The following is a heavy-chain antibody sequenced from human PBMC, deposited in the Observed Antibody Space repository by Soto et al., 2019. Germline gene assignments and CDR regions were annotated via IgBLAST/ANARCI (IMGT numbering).Heavy chain of an antibody. V-gene: IGHV4-39*01. J-gene: IGHJ6*02. CDR1: GGSISSSSYY. CDR2: IYYSGST. CDR3: ARGKLERRGYYYYGMDV. Sequence: SETLSLTCTFSGGSISSSSYYWGWIRQPPGKGLEWIGSIYYSGSTYYNPSLKSRVTISVDTSKNQFSLKLSSVTAADTAVYYCARGKLERRGYYYYGMDVWGQGTTVTVSS. D-gene: IGHD1-1*01.